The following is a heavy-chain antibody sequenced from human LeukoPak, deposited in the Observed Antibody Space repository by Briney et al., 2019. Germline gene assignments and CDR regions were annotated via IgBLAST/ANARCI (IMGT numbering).Heavy chain of an antibody. CDR2: IYHSGST. J-gene: IGHJ3*02. CDR1: GGSISSGGYS. CDR3: ARGTSRYCSSTSCRQDAFGI. Sequence: SETLSLTCAVSGGSISSGGYSWSWIRQPPGKGLEWIGYIYHSGSTYYNPSLKSRVTISVDRSKNQFSLKLSSVTAADTAVYYCARGTSRYCSSTSCRQDAFGIWGQGTMVTVSS. D-gene: IGHD2-2*01. V-gene: IGHV4-30-2*01.